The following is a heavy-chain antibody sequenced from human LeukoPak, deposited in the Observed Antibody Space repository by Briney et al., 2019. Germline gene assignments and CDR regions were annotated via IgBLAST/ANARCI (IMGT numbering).Heavy chain of an antibody. CDR3: VRSPIGASAY. D-gene: IGHD3-10*01. V-gene: IGHV1-2*02. J-gene: IGHJ4*02. CDR2: ISPNNGDT. Sequence: ASVKLSCKPSGYTFTDSYIHWVRQAPGVGLQWMGWISPNNGDTKYAEDFQDRFTMTRDTSINTAYMELTGLTPDDTAVYYCVRSPIGASAYWGRGTLVTVSS. CDR1: GYTFTDSY.